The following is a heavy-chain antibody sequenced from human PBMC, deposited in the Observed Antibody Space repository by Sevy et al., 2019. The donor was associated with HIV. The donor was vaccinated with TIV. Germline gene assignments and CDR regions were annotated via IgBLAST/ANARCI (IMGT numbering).Heavy chain of an antibody. CDR3: ARDGEGVVPAAVNWFDP. D-gene: IGHD2-2*01. V-gene: IGHV4-4*07. J-gene: IGHJ5*02. CDR1: GGSISSYY. CDR2: IYTSGST. Sequence: QSQTLSLTCTVSGGSISSYYWSWIRQPAGKGLEWIGRIYTSGSTNYNPSLKSRVTMSVDTSKNQFSLKLSSVTAADTAVYYCARDGEGVVPAAVNWFDPWGQGTLVTVSS.